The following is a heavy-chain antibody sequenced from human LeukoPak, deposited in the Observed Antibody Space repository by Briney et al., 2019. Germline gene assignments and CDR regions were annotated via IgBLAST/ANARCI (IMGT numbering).Heavy chain of an antibody. CDR1: GGTFSNYA. CDR2: IIPIFGTA. V-gene: IGHV1-69*05. D-gene: IGHD6-13*01. Sequence: SVKASCKASGGTFSNYAISWVRQAPGQGLEWMGRIIPIFGTANYAQKFQGRVTITTDESTSTAYMELSSLRSEDTAVYYCARTGSIAAAGTMTYFDYWGQGTLVTVSS. CDR3: ARTGSIAAAGTMTYFDY. J-gene: IGHJ4*02.